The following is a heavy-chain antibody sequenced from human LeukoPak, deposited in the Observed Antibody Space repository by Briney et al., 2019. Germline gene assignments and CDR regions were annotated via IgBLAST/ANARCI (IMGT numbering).Heavy chain of an antibody. D-gene: IGHD4-23*01. CDR1: GGSISSSSYY. CDR2: IYYSGST. Sequence: SETLSLTCTVSGGSISSSSYYWGWLRQPPGKGLAWIGSIYYSGSTYYNPSLKSRFTISVDTSKNQFSLKLSSVTAADTAVYYCARSSVVTRAVRYYFDYWGQGTLVTVSS. CDR3: ARSSVVTRAVRYYFDY. J-gene: IGHJ4*02. V-gene: IGHV4-39*01.